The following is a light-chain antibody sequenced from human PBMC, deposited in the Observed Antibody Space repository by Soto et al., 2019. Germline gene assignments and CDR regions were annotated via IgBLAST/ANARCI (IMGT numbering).Light chain of an antibody. CDR2: DVT. CDR1: SSDVGDFNY. V-gene: IGLV2-14*03. J-gene: IGLJ2*01. Sequence: QSALTQPASVSGSPGRSVTISCTGTSSDVGDFNYVSWYQHLPGRAPKLIIYDVTNRPSGISYRFSASKSGRTASLTISGLQAEDAADYYCSSYSSSTTPVVFGGGTKLTVL. CDR3: SSYSSSTTPVV.